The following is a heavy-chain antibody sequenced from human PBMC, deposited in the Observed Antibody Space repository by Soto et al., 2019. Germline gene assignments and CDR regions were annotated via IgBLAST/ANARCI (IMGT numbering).Heavy chain of an antibody. CDR1: GFVFSDYA. CDR3: ASLPIWCGSSSCYTEGFDS. V-gene: IGHV3-23*01. CDR2: ISAGGSDT. D-gene: IGHD2-2*01. J-gene: IGHJ4*02. Sequence: PGGSLRLSCVASGFVFSDYAMSWVRQAPGKGLEWVSAISAGGSDTYYADSVKGRFTVSRVNSESTLYLQMNTLRAEDTAIYYCASLPIWCGSSSCYTEGFDSWGQGTLVTVSS.